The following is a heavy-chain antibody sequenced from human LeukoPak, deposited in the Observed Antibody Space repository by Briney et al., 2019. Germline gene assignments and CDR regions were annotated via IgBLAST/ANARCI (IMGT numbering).Heavy chain of an antibody. D-gene: IGHD3-16*01. Sequence: GASVKVSCKASGYTFTSYDINWVRQATGQGLEWMGWMNPNSGNTGYAQEFQGRVTMTRNTSISTAYMELSSLRSEDTAVYYCARVLGDYVWGRKDNWFDPWGQGTLVTVSS. CDR1: GYTFTSYD. J-gene: IGHJ5*02. CDR3: ARVLGDYVWGRKDNWFDP. CDR2: MNPNSGNT. V-gene: IGHV1-8*01.